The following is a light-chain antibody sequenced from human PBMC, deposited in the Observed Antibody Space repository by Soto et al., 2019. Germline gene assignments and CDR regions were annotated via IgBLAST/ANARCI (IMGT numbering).Light chain of an antibody. CDR3: MQALQTPFT. J-gene: IGKJ3*01. CDR2: LGS. CDR1: QSLLHSNGYNY. Sequence: DIVMTQSPLSLPVTPGEPASISCRSSQSLLHSNGYNYLDWYLQKPGQSPQLLIYLGSNRASGVVDXXSGSGSGTDFTLKISRVEAEDVGVYYCMQALQTPFTFGPGTKVDIK. V-gene: IGKV2-28*01.